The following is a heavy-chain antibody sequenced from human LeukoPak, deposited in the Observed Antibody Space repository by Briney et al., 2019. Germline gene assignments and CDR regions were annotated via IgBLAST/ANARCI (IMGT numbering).Heavy chain of an antibody. CDR1: GYTFTSYD. D-gene: IGHD3-10*01. V-gene: IGHV1-8*01. J-gene: IGHJ4*02. Sequence: ASVKVSCKASGYTFTSYDINWVRQATGQGLEWMGWMNPNSGNTGYAQKFQGRVTMTRNTSISTAYMELSSLRSEDTAVYYCATWYYYGSGSYYKIDYWGQGTLVTVSS. CDR3: ATWYYYGSGSYYKIDY. CDR2: MNPNSGNT.